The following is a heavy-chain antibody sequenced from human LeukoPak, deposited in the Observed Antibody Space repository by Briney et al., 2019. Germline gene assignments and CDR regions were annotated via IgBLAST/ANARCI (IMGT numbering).Heavy chain of an antibody. CDR3: AKAPVGYCSGGSCYPFDY. Sequence: GGSLRLSCLASGFTFSSYAMSWVRQAPGKGLEWVSAIRGSGGGTYYADSVKGRFTISRDNSKNTLYLQMNSLRVEDTAVYYCAKAPVGYCSGGSCYPFDYWGQGTLVTVSS. D-gene: IGHD2-15*01. CDR2: IRGSGGGT. V-gene: IGHV3-23*01. J-gene: IGHJ4*02. CDR1: GFTFSSYA.